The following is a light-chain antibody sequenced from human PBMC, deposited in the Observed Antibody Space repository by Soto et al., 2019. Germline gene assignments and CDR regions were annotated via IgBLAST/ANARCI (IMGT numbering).Light chain of an antibody. Sequence: QSALTQPASVSGSPGQSITIACTGTSSDVGGYDFVSWFQQNPRKAPKLIIFEVSNRPSGVSYRFSGSKSGNTASLAISGLEAEDEATYYCSSYSSSSTLVFGTGTKVTVL. CDR1: SSDVGGYDF. J-gene: IGLJ1*01. V-gene: IGLV2-14*01. CDR3: SSYSSSSTLV. CDR2: EVS.